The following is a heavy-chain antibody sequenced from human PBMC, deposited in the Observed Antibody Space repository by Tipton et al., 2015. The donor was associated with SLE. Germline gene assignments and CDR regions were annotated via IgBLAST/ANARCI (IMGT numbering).Heavy chain of an antibody. V-gene: IGHV3-33*08. CDR2: IWYDGSNK. CDR1: GFTFSSYG. CDR3: ARYIVVVPAARRGIYYYYGMDV. D-gene: IGHD2-2*01. J-gene: IGHJ6*02. Sequence: SLRLSCAASGFTFSSYGMHWVRQAPGKGLEWVAVIWYDGSNKYYADSVKGRFTISRDSSKNTLYLQMNSLRAEDTAVYYCARYIVVVPAARRGIYYYYGMDVWGQGTTVTVSS.